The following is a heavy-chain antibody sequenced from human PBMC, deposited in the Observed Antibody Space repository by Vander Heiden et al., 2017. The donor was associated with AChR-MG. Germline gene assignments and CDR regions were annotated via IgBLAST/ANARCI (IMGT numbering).Heavy chain of an antibody. CDR3: ARGTLYYFDY. J-gene: IGHJ4*02. Sequence: EVQLVESGGGLVQPGRSLRLSCAASGFTFDDYAMHWVRQAPGKGLEWVSGISWNSGSIGYADSVKGRFTISRDNAKNSLYLQMNSLRAEDTALYYCARGTLYYFDYWGQGTLVTLSS. CDR2: ISWNSGSI. CDR1: GFTFDDYA. V-gene: IGHV3-9*01.